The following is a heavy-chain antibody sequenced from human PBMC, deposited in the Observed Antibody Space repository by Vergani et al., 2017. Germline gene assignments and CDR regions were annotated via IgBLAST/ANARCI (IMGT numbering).Heavy chain of an antibody. Sequence: QVQLVQSGAEVKKPGSSVKVSCKASGGTFSSYTISWVRQAPGQGLEWMGRIIPILGIANYAQKFQGRVTITADKSTSTAYMELSSLRSEDTAVYYCARAQGIAAAATENFDYWGQGTLVTVSS. CDR2: IIPILGIA. CDR3: ARAQGIAAAATENFDY. D-gene: IGHD6-13*01. J-gene: IGHJ4*02. CDR1: GGTFSSYT. V-gene: IGHV1-69*02.